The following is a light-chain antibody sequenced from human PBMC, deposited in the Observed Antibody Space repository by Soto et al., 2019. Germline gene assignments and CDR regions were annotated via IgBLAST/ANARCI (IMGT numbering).Light chain of an antibody. Sequence: EIVLTQSPVTLSLSPGERATLSCRASQSVSSYLAWYQQRPGQAPRLLIFDTSNRATDIPARFSGSGSGTDFTLTISGLEPEDFAVYYCQQRTNRPPITFGQGTRLEIK. V-gene: IGKV3-11*01. CDR1: QSVSSY. CDR3: QQRTNRPPIT. J-gene: IGKJ5*01. CDR2: DTS.